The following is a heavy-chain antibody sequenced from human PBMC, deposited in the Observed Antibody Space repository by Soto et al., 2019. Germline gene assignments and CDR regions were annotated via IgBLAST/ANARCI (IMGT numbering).Heavy chain of an antibody. J-gene: IGHJ3*02. V-gene: IGHV3-23*01. CDR2: ISGSGGST. CDR1: GFTFSSYA. D-gene: IGHD4-17*01. CDR3: AKGHDYEKLGDAFDI. Sequence: PGGSMRLSCAASGFTFSSYAMSWVRQDPGKGLEWVSAISGSGGSTYYADSVKGRFTISRDNSKNTLYLQMNSLRAEDTAVYYCAKGHDYEKLGDAFDIWGQGTMVTVS.